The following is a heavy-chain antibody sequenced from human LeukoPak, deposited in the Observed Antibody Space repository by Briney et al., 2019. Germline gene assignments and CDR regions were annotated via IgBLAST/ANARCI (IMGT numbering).Heavy chain of an antibody. CDR3: ARDSCDSSGHYYGWFDP. V-gene: IGHV4-59*01. CDR2: IYYSGST. J-gene: IGHJ5*02. D-gene: IGHD3-22*01. CDR1: GGSISSYY. Sequence: SETLSLTCTVSGGSISSYYWSLIRQPPGKGLEWIGYIYYSGSTNYNPSLKSRVTISVDTSKNQFSLKLSSVTAADTAVYYCARDSCDSSGHYYGWFDPWGQGTLVTVSS.